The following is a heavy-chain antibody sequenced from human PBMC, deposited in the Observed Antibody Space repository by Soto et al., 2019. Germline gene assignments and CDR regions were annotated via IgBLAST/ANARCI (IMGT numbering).Heavy chain of an antibody. CDR1: GYTFTSYY. J-gene: IGHJ4*02. CDR2: INPSGGST. D-gene: IGHD2-21*02. Sequence: QVQLVQSGAEVKKPGASVKVSCKASGYTFTSYYMHWVRQAPGQGLEWMGIINPSGGSTSYAQKFQGRVTMTRDTSTSTVYMELSSLRSEDTAVYYCARDTGRGDLIPYFDYWGQGTLVTVSS. CDR3: ARDTGRGDLIPYFDY. V-gene: IGHV1-46*01.